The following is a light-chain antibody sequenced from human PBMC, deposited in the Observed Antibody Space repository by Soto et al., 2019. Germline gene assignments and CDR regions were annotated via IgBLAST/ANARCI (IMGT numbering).Light chain of an antibody. CDR1: QTISSW. J-gene: IGKJ1*01. CDR3: QHYQSYLEP. Sequence: DIQMTQSPSTLSGSVGDRVTITCGASQTISSWVAWYQHKPGKAPKLLIYKASTLKSGVPSRFSSSGSGTEFPLTISSLQPDDFATWSCQHYQSYLEPFAKGIKV. V-gene: IGKV1-5*03. CDR2: KAS.